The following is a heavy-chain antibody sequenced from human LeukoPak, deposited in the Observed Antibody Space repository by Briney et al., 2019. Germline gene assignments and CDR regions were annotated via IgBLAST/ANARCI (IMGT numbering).Heavy chain of an antibody. CDR3: ARVFPYEPGVDY. D-gene: IGHD2-21*01. V-gene: IGHV1-2*02. CDR1: GYTFTGYY. CDR2: INPNSGGT. J-gene: IGHJ4*02. Sequence: ASVKVSCKASGYTFTGYYMHWVRRAPGQGLEWMGWINPNSGGTNYAQKFQGRVTMTRDTSISTAYMELSRLRSDDTAVYYCARVFPYEPGVDYWGQGTLVTVSS.